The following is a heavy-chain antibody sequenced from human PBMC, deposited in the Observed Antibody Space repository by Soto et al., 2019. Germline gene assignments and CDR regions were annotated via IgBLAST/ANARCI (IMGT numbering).Heavy chain of an antibody. Sequence: ASVKVACKFSGYTLTELSMHWVRQAPGKGLEWMGGFDPEDGETIYAQKFQGRVTMTEDTSTDTAYMELSSLRSEDTAVYYCATGMTYSSGWYCAFDIWGQGTMVTVSS. CDR2: FDPEDGET. J-gene: IGHJ3*02. V-gene: IGHV1-24*01. CDR3: ATGMTYSSGWYCAFDI. D-gene: IGHD6-19*01. CDR1: GYTLTELS.